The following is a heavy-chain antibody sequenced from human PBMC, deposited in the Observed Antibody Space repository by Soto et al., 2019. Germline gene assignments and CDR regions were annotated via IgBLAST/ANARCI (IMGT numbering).Heavy chain of an antibody. Sequence: QVQLVQSGAEVKKPGASVKVSCKASGYSFTRYYMHWVRQAPGQGLEWMGIINPSSGNTNYAQKFQERVTITRDMTTKPVYPEMSSRRSKATAVCYCTRDRIYGGHSSYVMEVGGQGATVTVS. J-gene: IGHJ6*02. CDR2: INPSSGNT. V-gene: IGHV1-46*01. D-gene: IGHD4-17*01. CDR3: TRDRIYGGHSSYVMEV. CDR1: GYSFTRYY.